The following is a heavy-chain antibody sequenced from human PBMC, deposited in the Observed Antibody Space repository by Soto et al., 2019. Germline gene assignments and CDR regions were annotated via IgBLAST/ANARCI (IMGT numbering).Heavy chain of an antibody. CDR1: GGSINTFY. V-gene: IGHV4-4*07. CDR3: AREGSYSAYNFAHGIQLWSFDF. J-gene: IGHJ4*02. Sequence: SETLSLTCTVSGGSINTFYWSWVRQPAGKGLQWIGRIFSSGSTSFNPSLESRVAMSVDTSKNHFSLNLSSVTAADMAVYYCAREGSYSAYNFAHGIQLWSFDFWGQGALVTVSS. CDR2: IFSSGST. D-gene: IGHD5-12*01.